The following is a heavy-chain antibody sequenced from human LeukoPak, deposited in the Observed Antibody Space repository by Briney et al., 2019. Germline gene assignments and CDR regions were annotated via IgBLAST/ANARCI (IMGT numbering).Heavy chain of an antibody. J-gene: IGHJ6*02. CDR1: GCTFTSYG. Sequence: ASVKVSCKASGCTFTSYGISWVRQAPGQGLEWMGWISAYNGNTNYAQKLQGRVTMTRDTSTSTVYMELSSLRSEDTAVYYCARERNYYDSSGYPGPLYYYYGMDVWGQGTTVTVSS. V-gene: IGHV1-18*01. D-gene: IGHD3-22*01. CDR2: ISAYNGNT. CDR3: ARERNYYDSSGYPGPLYYYYGMDV.